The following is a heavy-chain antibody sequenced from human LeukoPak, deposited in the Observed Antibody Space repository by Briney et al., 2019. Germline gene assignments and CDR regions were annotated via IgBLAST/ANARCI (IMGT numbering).Heavy chain of an antibody. Sequence: GRSLRLSCAASGFTFSSYAMHWVRQAPGKGLEWVAVISYDGSNKYYADSVKGRFTISRDNTKNSLFLQMNSLRAEDTAVYYCASYESSVSFHYWGQGTLVTVSS. CDR3: ASYESSVSFHY. CDR2: ISYDGSNK. J-gene: IGHJ4*02. D-gene: IGHD3-22*01. V-gene: IGHV3-30-3*01. CDR1: GFTFSSYA.